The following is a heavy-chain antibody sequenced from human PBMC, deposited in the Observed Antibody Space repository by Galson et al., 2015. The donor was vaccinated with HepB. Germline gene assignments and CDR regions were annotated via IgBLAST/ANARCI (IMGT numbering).Heavy chain of an antibody. CDR2: ISGSGGST. D-gene: IGHD6-13*01. CDR3: ARHRSVRSSSWEAFDY. V-gene: IGHV3-23*01. Sequence: SLRLSCAASGFTFSSYAMSWVRQAPGKGLEWVSAISGSGGSTYYADSVKGRFTISRDTSKNTLYLQMNSLRAEDTAVYYCARHRSVRSSSWEAFDYWGQGTLVTVSS. J-gene: IGHJ4*02. CDR1: GFTFSSYA.